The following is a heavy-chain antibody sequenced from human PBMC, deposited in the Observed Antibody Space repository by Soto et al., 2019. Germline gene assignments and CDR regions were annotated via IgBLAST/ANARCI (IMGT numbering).Heavy chain of an antibody. J-gene: IGHJ4*02. D-gene: IGHD6-13*01. CDR2: ISGGGGTA. CDR3: AKDLATGGTMSRYFDC. V-gene: IGHV3-23*01. Sequence: EVQLLESGGVLVQPGGSLRLSCAASGFTFSSYAMSWVRQAPGKGLEWVSGISGGGGTAYYADSVKGRFTISRDNSENTLYLQMNSLRHEDTAGYYCAKDLATGGTMSRYFDCWVQGNLVTVSS. CDR1: GFTFSSYA.